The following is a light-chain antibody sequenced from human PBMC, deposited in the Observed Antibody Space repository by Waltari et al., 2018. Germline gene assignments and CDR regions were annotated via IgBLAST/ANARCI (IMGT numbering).Light chain of an antibody. J-gene: IGKJ3*01. CDR2: AAS. CDR3: QQSYSTPIFT. Sequence: DIQMTQSPSSLSASVGDRVTITCRASQSISSYLNWYQQKPGKAPNLLIYAASNLQSGVPPRCSGSGSGTDFTLTIGSLQAEDFATYYCQQSYSTPIFTFGPGTKVDFK. V-gene: IGKV1-39*01. CDR1: QSISSY.